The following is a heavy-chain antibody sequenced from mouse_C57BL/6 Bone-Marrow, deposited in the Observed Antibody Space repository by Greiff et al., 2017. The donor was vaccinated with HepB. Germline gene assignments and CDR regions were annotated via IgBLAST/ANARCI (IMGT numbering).Heavy chain of an antibody. CDR2: INPGSGGT. Sequence: VKLMESGAELVRPGTSVKVSCKASGYAFTNYLIEWVKQRPGQGLEWIGVINPGSGGTNYNEKFKGKATLTADKSSSTAYMQLSSLTSEDSAVYFCARWGSSLWYFDVWGTGTTVTVSS. CDR3: ARWGSSLWYFDV. V-gene: IGHV1-54*01. D-gene: IGHD1-1*01. J-gene: IGHJ1*03. CDR1: GYAFTNYL.